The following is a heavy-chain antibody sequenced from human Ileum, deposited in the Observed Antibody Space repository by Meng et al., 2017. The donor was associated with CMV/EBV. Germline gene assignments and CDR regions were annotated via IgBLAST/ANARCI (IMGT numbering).Heavy chain of an antibody. D-gene: IGHD1-26*01. CDR3: AREPPFVPADS. CDR1: GGSFSGYY. J-gene: IGHJ4*02. CDR2: VSHSGVT. Sequence: QGQLQQWGAGLLKPSGTLSLTCAVYGGSFSGYYWSWIRQPPGKGLEWIAEVSHSGVTNYNPSLKSRVTISIDTSKNQFSLHLSSVTAADTAVYYCAREPPFVPADSWGQGTLVTVSS. V-gene: IGHV4-34*02.